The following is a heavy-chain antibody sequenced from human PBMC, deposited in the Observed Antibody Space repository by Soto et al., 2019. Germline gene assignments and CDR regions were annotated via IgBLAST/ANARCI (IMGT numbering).Heavy chain of an antibody. Sequence: QVQLQESGPGLVKPSGTLSLTCAVSGGSISSSNWWSWVRQPPGKGLEWIGEIYHSGSTNHNPSLKSRVTISVDKSKNQFSLKLSSVTAADTAVYYCARVPITIFGVVIKGYFDYWGQGTLVTVSS. D-gene: IGHD3-3*01. CDR3: ARVPITIFGVVIKGYFDY. CDR2: IYHSGST. CDR1: GGSISSSNW. J-gene: IGHJ4*02. V-gene: IGHV4-4*02.